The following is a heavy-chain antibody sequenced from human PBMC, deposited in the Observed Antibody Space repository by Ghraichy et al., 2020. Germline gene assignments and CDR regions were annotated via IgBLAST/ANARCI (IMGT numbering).Heavy chain of an antibody. D-gene: IGHD2-21*02. V-gene: IGHV4-34*01. CDR2: INHSGST. J-gene: IGHJ4*02. Sequence: SETLSLTCAVYGGSFSGYYWSWIRQPPGKGLEWIGEINHSGSTNYNPSLKSRVTISVDTSKNQFSPKLSSVTAADTAVYYCARGLAYCGGDCYSSIDYWGQGTLVTVSS. CDR1: GGSFSGYY. CDR3: ARGLAYCGGDCYSSIDY.